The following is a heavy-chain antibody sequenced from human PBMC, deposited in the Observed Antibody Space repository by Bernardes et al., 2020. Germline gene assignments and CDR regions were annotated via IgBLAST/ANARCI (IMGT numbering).Heavy chain of an antibody. CDR3: TTELQYDNLY. V-gene: IGHV3-23*01. CDR2: ISAIRNT. CDR1: GLSFTNHD. J-gene: IGHJ4*02. Sequence: VGSLSLSCVTSGLSFTNHDMAWVRQAPGRGLAWVSTISAIRNTHYADPVMGRFTISRDDVNNALYLQMNNLRVEDTATYYCTTELQYDNLYWGQGALVTVSS. D-gene: IGHD3-22*01.